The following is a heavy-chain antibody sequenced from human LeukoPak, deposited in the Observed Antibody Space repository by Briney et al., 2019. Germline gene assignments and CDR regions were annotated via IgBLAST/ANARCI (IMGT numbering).Heavy chain of an antibody. CDR3: ASEAVPAAIQGGWFDP. Sequence: GGSLRLSCAASGFTFSSYSMNWVRQAPGKGLVWVSYISSSSSTIYYADSVKGRFTISRDNAKNSLYLQMNSLRAEDTAVYYCASEAVPAAIQGGWFDPWGQGTLVTVSS. V-gene: IGHV3-48*01. J-gene: IGHJ5*02. CDR2: ISSSSSTI. CDR1: GFTFSSYS. D-gene: IGHD2-2*02.